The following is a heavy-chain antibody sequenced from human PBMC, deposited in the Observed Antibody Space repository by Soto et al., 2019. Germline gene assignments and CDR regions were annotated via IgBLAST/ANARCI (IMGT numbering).Heavy chain of an antibody. V-gene: IGHV2-5*02. CDR2: IYWDGDK. Sequence: QITLKESARTLVKATQTLTLTCAIFGFSLDTDGVGVGWIRQPPGKALEWVALIYWDGDKRYNPALKNRLTITKNTSHNQAVLTITNIDPVDTATYFCLHKPTVMVAATSTWFDHWGQGTLVTVSS. CDR3: LHKPTVMVAATSTWFDH. J-gene: IGHJ5*02. D-gene: IGHD2-15*01. CDR1: GFSLDTDGVG.